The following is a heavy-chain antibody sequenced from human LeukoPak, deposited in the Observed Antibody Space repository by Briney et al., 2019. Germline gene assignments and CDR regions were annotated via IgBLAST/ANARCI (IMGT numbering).Heavy chain of an antibody. CDR1: GYTFTGYY. CDR3: ARDPIQLWFGFVSYYYMDV. V-gene: IGHV1-2*02. D-gene: IGHD5-18*01. Sequence: ASVKVSCKASGYTFTGYYMHWVRQAPGQGLEWMGWINPNSGGTNYAQKFQGRVTMTRDTSISTAYMELSRLRSDDTAVYYCARDPIQLWFGFVSYYYMDVWGKGTTVTVSS. J-gene: IGHJ6*03. CDR2: INPNSGGT.